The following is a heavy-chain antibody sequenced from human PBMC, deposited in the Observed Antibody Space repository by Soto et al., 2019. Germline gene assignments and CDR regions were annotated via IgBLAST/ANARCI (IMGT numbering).Heavy chain of an antibody. V-gene: IGHV3-15*01. J-gene: IGHJ6*02. CDR3: TTGDPSVPAAMSYYGMDV. CDR1: GFSLRNAW. D-gene: IGHD2-2*01. Sequence: WGCLGLSCAASGFSLRNAWVSWVRQAPGKGLEWVGRIKSKTDGGTTDYAAPVKGRFTISRDDSKNTLYLQMNSLKTEDTAVYYCTTGDPSVPAAMSYYGMDVWGQGTTVTVSS. CDR2: IKSKTDGGTT.